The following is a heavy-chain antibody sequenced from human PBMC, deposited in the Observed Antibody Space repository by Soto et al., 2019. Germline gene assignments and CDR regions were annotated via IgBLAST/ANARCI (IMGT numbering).Heavy chain of an antibody. V-gene: IGHV3-30-3*01. J-gene: IGHJ4*02. CDR2: ISYDGSNK. CDR3: ARAYEGDYFDY. D-gene: IGHD3-16*01. Sequence: PGGSLRLSCAASGFTFSSYAMHWVRQAPGKGLEWVAVISYDGSNKYCADSVKGRFTISRDNSKNTLYLQMNSLRAEDTAVYYCARAYEGDYFDYWGQGTLVTVSS. CDR1: GFTFSSYA.